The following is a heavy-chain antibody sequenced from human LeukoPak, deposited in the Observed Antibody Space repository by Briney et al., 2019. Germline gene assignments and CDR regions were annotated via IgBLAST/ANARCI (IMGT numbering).Heavy chain of an antibody. CDR2: ISGSGGST. Sequence: QPGGSLRLSCAASGFTFSSYAMTWVRQAPGKGLDWVSSISGSGGSTSYADSVKGRFTISRDNSKNTLYLQMNSLRAEDTAVYFCAKANRITMIVPLDYWGQGTLVTVSS. J-gene: IGHJ4*02. D-gene: IGHD3-22*01. V-gene: IGHV3-23*01. CDR1: GFTFSSYA. CDR3: AKANRITMIVPLDY.